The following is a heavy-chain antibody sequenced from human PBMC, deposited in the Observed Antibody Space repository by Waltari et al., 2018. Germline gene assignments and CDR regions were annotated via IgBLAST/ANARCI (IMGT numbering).Heavy chain of an antibody. V-gene: IGHV3-48*03. Sequence: EVQLVESGGGLVQPGGSLRLSCAASGFTFSSYEMNWVRPAPGKGLEWVAYISSSGSTIYYADSVKGRFTISRDNAKNSLYLQMNSLRAEDTAVYYCAREGGVPDGYNLGFDYWGQGTLVTVSS. CDR3: AREGGVPDGYNLGFDY. CDR2: ISSSGSTI. CDR1: GFTFSSYE. J-gene: IGHJ4*02. D-gene: IGHD5-12*01.